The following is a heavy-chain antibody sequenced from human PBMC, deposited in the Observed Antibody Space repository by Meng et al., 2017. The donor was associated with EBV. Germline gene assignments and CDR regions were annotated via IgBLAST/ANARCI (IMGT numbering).Heavy chain of an antibody. D-gene: IGHD5-12*01. V-gene: IGHV1-18*01. J-gene: IGHJ5*02. Sequence: QVRLVQSGAEGKKPGASVKVSCKASGYTFTSYGISWVRQAPGQGLEWMGWISAYNGNTNYAQKLQGRVTMTTDTSTSTAYMELRSLRSDDTAAYYCARETSGYDFNWFDPWGQGTLVTVSS. CDR3: ARETSGYDFNWFDP. CDR2: ISAYNGNT. CDR1: GYTFTSYG.